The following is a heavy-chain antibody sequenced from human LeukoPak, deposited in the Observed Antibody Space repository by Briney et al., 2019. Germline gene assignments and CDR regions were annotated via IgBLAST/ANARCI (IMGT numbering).Heavy chain of an antibody. V-gene: IGHV3-23*01. CDR3: ARSGWSYNWFDP. J-gene: IGHJ5*02. CDR2: ISGTGVGT. D-gene: IGHD6-19*01. Sequence: GGSLRLSCAASGFTFNTYAMNWVRQAPGKGLEWVSDISGTGVGTYYADSAKGRFTISRDNSRNTLYLQMSSLRAEDTAVYYCARSGWSYNWFDPWGQGTLVTVSS. CDR1: GFTFNTYA.